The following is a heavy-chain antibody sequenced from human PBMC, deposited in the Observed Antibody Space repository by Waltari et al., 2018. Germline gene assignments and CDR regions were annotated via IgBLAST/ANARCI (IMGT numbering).Heavy chain of an antibody. V-gene: IGHV3-48*03. CDR2: ISSDGGAI. CDR1: GFTFGTYE. Sequence: EVQLVESGGGLVQPGGSLRLSCVASGFTFGTYEVNWVRQAPWKGLEWVSYISSDGGAIYYADSVKGRFTISRDNAKSSLYLHMSSLRAEDTAVYYCARATYYYSGGYWDYWGQGTLVTVSS. CDR3: ARATYYYSGGYWDY. J-gene: IGHJ4*02. D-gene: IGHD3-22*01.